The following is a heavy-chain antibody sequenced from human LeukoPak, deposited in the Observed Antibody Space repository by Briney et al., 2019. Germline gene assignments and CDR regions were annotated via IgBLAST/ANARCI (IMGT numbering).Heavy chain of an antibody. CDR2: RNPNSGRT. CDR3: ARGPVSTHGMDG. V-gene: IGHV1-8*01. J-gene: IGHJ6*02. Sequence: GASVKVSCKASGYTFTNYDINWVRQATGQGLEWMGWRNPNSGRTGFAQKFQGRLTMTADTSISTAYMELSSLTSDDTAVYYCARGPVSTHGMDGWGQGTTVTVSS. CDR1: GYTFTNYD. D-gene: IGHD6-13*01.